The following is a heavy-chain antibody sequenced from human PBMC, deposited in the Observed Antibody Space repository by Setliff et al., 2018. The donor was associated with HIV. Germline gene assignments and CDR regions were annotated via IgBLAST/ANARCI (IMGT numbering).Heavy chain of an antibody. D-gene: IGHD3-16*01. J-gene: IGHJ4*02. Sequence: GGSLRLSCAASGFSFSTYAMGWVRQAPGKGLEWVSTVGAVGSPKFYAESVKGRFTISKDNSKNTLYLQMNSLRAEDTAVYYCAAVPWGHSSLIIDHWGQGTPVTVSS. CDR1: GFSFSTYA. CDR2: VGAVGSPK. V-gene: IGHV3-23*01. CDR3: AAVPWGHSSLIIDH.